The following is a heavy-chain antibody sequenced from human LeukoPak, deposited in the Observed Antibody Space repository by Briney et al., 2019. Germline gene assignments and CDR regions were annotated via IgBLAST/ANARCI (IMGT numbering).Heavy chain of an antibody. CDR3: SYAPPYSGSERHFDY. V-gene: IGHV3-23*01. Sequence: PGGSLRPSRAASGFTLSDYAMNGVRQAPGKGLEWVSAISASGVSTFYADPVKGRSIIPRNNPKSTLSLQITRLTAGDRAGYSFSYAPPYSGSERHFDYWGQGTLVTVSS. D-gene: IGHD5-12*01. CDR1: GFTLSDYA. J-gene: IGHJ4*02. CDR2: ISASGVST.